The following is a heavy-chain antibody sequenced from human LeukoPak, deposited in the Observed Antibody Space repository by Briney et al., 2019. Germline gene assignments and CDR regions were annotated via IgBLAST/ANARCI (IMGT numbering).Heavy chain of an antibody. CDR2: ISSSSSTI. J-gene: IGHJ6*03. V-gene: IGHV3-48*01. D-gene: IGHD2-21*02. CDR3: ARGEVVTASLPDYFYYYMDV. Sequence: GGSLRLSCAASGFTFGSYSMNWVRQAPGKGLEWVSYISSSSSTIYYADSVKGRFTISRDNAKNSLYLQMNSLRAEDTAVYYCARGEVVTASLPDYFYYYMDVWGKGTTVTISS. CDR1: GFTFGSYS.